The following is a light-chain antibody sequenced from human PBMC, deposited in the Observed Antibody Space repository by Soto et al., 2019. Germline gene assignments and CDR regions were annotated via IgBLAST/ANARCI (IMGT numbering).Light chain of an antibody. CDR1: QSVGTN. Sequence: EIVMTQSPATLSVSPGEGATLSCRASQSVGTNLAWYQQKPGQAPRLLIHGASTRATGLPARFSGSGSGTEFTLTISSLQSEDFGVYYCQQYDNWSPWTFGQGTKVDIK. CDR2: GAS. V-gene: IGKV3-15*01. CDR3: QQYDNWSPWT. J-gene: IGKJ1*01.